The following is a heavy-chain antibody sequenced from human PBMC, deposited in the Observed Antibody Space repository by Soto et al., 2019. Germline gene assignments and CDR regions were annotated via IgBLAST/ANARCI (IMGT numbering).Heavy chain of an antibody. D-gene: IGHD4-17*01. Sequence: GSLRLSCVASGFTFSDYWMHWVRQAPGKGLVWVSRIKFDGSITSHADSVKGRFTISRDNARNTVHLQMNSLRAEDTGVYYCARGLRSLYGVDVWGQGTTVTVSS. CDR2: IKFDGSIT. V-gene: IGHV3-74*01. CDR3: ARGLRSLYGVDV. J-gene: IGHJ6*02. CDR1: GFTFSDYW.